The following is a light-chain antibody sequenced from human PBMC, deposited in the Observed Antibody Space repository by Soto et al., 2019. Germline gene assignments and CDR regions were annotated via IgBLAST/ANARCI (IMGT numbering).Light chain of an antibody. J-gene: IGLJ2*01. V-gene: IGLV1-47*01. CDR2: RNN. CDR3: VAWDDSLSGHVV. Sequence: QLVLTQPPSASGTPGQRVTISCSGSSSNIGSNYVYWYQQVPGTAPKLLIYRNNQRPSGVPDRLSGSKSGTSASLAISGLRSEDEADYYCVAWDDSLSGHVVFGGGTKLTVL. CDR1: SSNIGSNY.